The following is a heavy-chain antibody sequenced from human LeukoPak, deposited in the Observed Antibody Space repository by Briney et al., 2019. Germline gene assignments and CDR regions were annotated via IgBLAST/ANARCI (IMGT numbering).Heavy chain of an antibody. V-gene: IGHV3-30*18. CDR3: AKTPEQTLLLDY. CDR2: ISYDGSNK. J-gene: IGHJ4*02. D-gene: IGHD2-15*01. Sequence: GGSLRLSCAASGFTFSGYGMHWVRQAPGKGLEWVAVISYDGSNKYYADSVKGRFTISRDNSKNTLYLQMNSLRAEDTAVYYCAKTPEQTLLLDYWGQGTLVTVSS. CDR1: GFTFSGYG.